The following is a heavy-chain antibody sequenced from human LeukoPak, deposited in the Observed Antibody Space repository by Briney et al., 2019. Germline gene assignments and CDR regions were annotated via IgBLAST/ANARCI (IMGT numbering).Heavy chain of an antibody. J-gene: IGHJ4*02. Sequence: KPSETLSLTCAVSGYSISSGYYWGWIRQPPGKGLEWIGSIYHSGSTYYNPSLKSRVTISVDTSKNQFSLKLSSVTAADTAVYYCARGPFFRLVTRKFDYWGQGTLVTVSS. V-gene: IGHV4-38-2*01. D-gene: IGHD3/OR15-3a*01. CDR1: GYSISSGYY. CDR3: ARGPFFRLVTRKFDY. CDR2: IYHSGST.